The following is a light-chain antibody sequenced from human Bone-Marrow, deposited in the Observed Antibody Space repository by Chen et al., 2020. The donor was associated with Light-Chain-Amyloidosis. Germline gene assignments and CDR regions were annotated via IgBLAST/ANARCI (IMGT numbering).Light chain of an antibody. CDR2: EVT. CDR3: SSYTITNTLV. Sequence: SALTQPSSVYGSPGQSITISCTGTSSDVGGDTHVSWYQQHPDKAPKLMIYEVTNRPSWVPDRFSGSKSDNTASLTLSGLQTKDEADYFCSSYTITNTLVFGSGTRVTVL. V-gene: IGLV2-14*01. J-gene: IGLJ1*01. CDR1: SSDVGGDTH.